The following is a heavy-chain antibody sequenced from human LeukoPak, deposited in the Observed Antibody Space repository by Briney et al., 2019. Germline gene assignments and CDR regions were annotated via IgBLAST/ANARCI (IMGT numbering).Heavy chain of an antibody. CDR3: ARVSWNDGYYFDY. D-gene: IGHD1-1*01. CDR2: IKQDGSEK. J-gene: IGHJ4*02. V-gene: IGHV3-7*03. CDR1: GFTFSSYW. Sequence: GGSLRLSCAASGFTFSSYWMSWVRQAPGKGLEWVANIKQDGSEKYYVDSMKGRFTISRDNAKNSLYLQMNSLRAEDTAVYYCARVSWNDGYYFDYWGQGTLVTVSS.